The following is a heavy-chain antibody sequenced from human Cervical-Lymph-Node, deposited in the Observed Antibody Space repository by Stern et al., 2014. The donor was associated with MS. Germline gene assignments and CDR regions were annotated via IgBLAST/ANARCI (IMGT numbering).Heavy chain of an antibody. V-gene: IGHV1-2*06. Sequence: QVQLVQSGAEVKKPGASVKVSCKASGYRFSTFYLHWLRQAPGQGLQWIGRIDPSSGATNSSQTFQGRLTMTRDRSITTAYLELSGLRSDDTAVYYCARIYCSGDECYHSFDTWGQGTLVTVSS. J-gene: IGHJ4*02. D-gene: IGHD3-16*02. CDR2: IDPSSGAT. CDR3: ARIYCSGDECYHSFDT. CDR1: GYRFSTFY.